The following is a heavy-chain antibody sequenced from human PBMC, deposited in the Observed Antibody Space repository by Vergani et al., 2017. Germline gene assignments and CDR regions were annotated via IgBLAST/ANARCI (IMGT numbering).Heavy chain of an antibody. Sequence: QVQLVQSGAEVKKPGSSVKVSCKASGGTFSSYTISWVRQAPGQGLEWMGRIIPILGIANYAQKFQGRVTITADKSTSTAYVELSSLRSEDTAVYYCARSPLPYYYDSSGYYSTNYYYYGMDVWGQGTTVTVSS. CDR2: IIPILGIA. CDR1: GGTFSSYT. CDR3: ARSPLPYYYDSSGYYSTNYYYYGMDV. D-gene: IGHD3-22*01. J-gene: IGHJ6*02. V-gene: IGHV1-69*02.